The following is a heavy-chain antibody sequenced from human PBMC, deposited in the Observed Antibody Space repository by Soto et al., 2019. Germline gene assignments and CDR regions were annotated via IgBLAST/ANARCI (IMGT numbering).Heavy chain of an antibody. J-gene: IGHJ5*02. D-gene: IGHD2-15*01. V-gene: IGHV1-18*01. CDR2: ISAYNGNT. CDR3: ARVNPPYCSGGSCDGGAWFDL. CDR1: GYTFTSYG. Sequence: QVQLVQSGAEVKKPGASVKVSCKASGYTFTSYGISWVRQAPGQGLEWMGWISAYNGNTNYAQKLQGRVTMTTDTATSTAYRELRSVRSDDTDVYYWARVNPPYCSGGSCDGGAWFDLWGQGTLVTVSS.